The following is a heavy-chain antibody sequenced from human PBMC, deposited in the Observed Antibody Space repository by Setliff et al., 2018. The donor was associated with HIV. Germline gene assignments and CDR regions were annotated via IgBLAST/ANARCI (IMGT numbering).Heavy chain of an antibody. D-gene: IGHD3-22*01. Sequence: ASVKVSCKASGYTFTSYDINWVRPATGHGLEWMGWINPYSGNTGYAQKFQGRVTMTRETATSTAYLELSNLRAEDTAVYYCVRGIYDSSGFWYPHGDSWGQGTLVTVSS. CDR1: GYTFTSYD. V-gene: IGHV1-8*01. CDR3: VRGIYDSSGFWYPHGDS. CDR2: INPYSGNT. J-gene: IGHJ5*01.